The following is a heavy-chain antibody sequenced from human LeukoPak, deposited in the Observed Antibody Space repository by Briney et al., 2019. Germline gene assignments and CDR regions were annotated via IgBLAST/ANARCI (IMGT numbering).Heavy chain of an antibody. V-gene: IGHV3-21*01. CDR2: ISSSSIYI. Sequence: GGSQRLSCAASGFTFSRSWMHWVRLAPGKGLEWVSSISSSSIYIYYADSVKGRFTISRDNAKKSMYLQTNSLRAEDTAVYYCARGGDGYNLIDAFDIWGQGTMVTVSS. D-gene: IGHD5-24*01. J-gene: IGHJ3*02. CDR1: GFTFSRSW. CDR3: ARGGDGYNLIDAFDI.